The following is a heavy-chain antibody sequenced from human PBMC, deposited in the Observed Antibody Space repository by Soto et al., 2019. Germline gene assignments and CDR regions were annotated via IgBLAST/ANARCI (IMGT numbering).Heavy chain of an antibody. CDR2: IIPILGIA. J-gene: IGHJ6*02. D-gene: IGHD3-3*01. Sequence: QVQLVQSGAEVKKPGSSVKVSCKASGGTFSSYTISWVRQAPGQGLEWMGRIIPILGIANYAQKFQGRVTINADKSTSTAYMELSSLRSEDTAGYYCARVWSRDGYPGGGMDVWGQGTTVTVSS. CDR1: GGTFSSYT. V-gene: IGHV1-69*02. CDR3: ARVWSRDGYPGGGMDV.